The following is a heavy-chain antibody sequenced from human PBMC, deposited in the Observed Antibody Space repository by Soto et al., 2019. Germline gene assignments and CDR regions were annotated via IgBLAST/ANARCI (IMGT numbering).Heavy chain of an antibody. Sequence: AAEPVSPTGSGYSFTIYYLIGLRPAPPKVLEWMGWMNPNSGNTGYAQKFQGRVTMTGNTSISTAYMELSSLRSEDTAVYYCARGGVDTMIVVVITPSYGMDVWGQGTTVTVSS. D-gene: IGHD3-22*01. CDR3: ARGGVDTMIVVVITPSYGMDV. J-gene: IGHJ6*02. CDR2: MNPNSGNT. CDR1: GYSFTIYY. V-gene: IGHV1-8*01.